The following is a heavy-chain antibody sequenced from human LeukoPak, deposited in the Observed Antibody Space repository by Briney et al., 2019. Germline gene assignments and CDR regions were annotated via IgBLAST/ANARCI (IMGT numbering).Heavy chain of an antibody. CDR1: GDSISSRSYY. D-gene: IGHD4-11*01. CDR2: IYYSGST. J-gene: IGHJ4*02. CDR3: ARQNLNYFIDY. V-gene: IGHV4-39*01. Sequence: SETLSLACTVSGDSISSRSYYWGWIRQPPGKGLEWIGSIYYSGSTYYNPSLKSRVTISVDTSKNQFSLKLSSVTAADTAVYYCARQNLNYFIDYWGQGTLVTVSS.